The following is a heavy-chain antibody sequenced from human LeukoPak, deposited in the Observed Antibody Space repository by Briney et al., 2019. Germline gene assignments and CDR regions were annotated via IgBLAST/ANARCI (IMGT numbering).Heavy chain of an antibody. Sequence: GGSLTLSCAASGFTFSTSDMHWVRQGTGRGLEWVSPIGTISDTYYAGSVKGRFTISRDNARDSLYLQMSSLRAEDTAVYYCVREGLSRSWNAWYFDLWGRGTLVTVSS. CDR3: VREGLSRSWNAWYFDL. V-gene: IGHV3-13*04. J-gene: IGHJ2*01. CDR1: GFTFSTSD. CDR2: IGTISDT. D-gene: IGHD1-1*01.